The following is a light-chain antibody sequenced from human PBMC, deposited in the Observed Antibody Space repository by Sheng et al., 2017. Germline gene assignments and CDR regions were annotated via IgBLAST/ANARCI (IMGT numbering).Light chain of an antibody. CDR3: SSYTTSTTLI. V-gene: IGLV2-14*03. CDR1: SNDVGRYNY. J-gene: IGLJ2*01. Sequence: QSALTQPASVSGSPGQSITISCTGTSNDVGRYNYVSWYQQHPGTAPKLMIYDVTNRPSGVSNRFSGSKSGNTASLTISGLQAEDEADYYCSSYTTSTTLIFGGGTKLTVL. CDR2: DVT.